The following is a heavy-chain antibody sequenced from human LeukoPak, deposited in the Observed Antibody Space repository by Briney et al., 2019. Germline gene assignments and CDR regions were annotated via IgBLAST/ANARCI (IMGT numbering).Heavy chain of an antibody. CDR2: FYSDGST. D-gene: IGHD6-19*01. CDR3: ARDSGLSSGWYGNWFDP. Sequence: GGSLRLSCVASGFIVSDNYISWVRQAPGKGLEWVSAFYSDGSTYYLDSVKGRFIISRDDSKNTVYLQMNSLRVEDTAIYYCARDSGLSSGWYGNWFDPWGQGTLVTVSS. J-gene: IGHJ5*02. CDR1: GFIVSDNY. V-gene: IGHV3-53*01.